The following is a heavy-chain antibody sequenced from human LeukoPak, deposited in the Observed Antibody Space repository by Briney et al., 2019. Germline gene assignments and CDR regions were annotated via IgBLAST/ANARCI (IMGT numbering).Heavy chain of an antibody. CDR1: GFTFSNTA. CDR2: MSAYNDRT. V-gene: IGHV3-23*01. J-gene: IGHJ4*02. D-gene: IGHD5-12*01. Sequence: GGSLRLSCAASGFTFSNTAMSWVRQTPGKGLEWVATMSAYNDRTHYADSVRGRFTVSRDNSKNTLSLQMNSLREDDTAVYYCARESAVYSGYEYYFDYWGQGTLVTVSS. CDR3: ARESAVYSGYEYYFDY.